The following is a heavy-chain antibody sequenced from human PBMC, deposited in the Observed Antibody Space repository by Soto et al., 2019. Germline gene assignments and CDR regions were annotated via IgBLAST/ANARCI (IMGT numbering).Heavy chain of an antibody. CDR3: SRGLYYGSGSPFDP. V-gene: IGHV1-8*01. J-gene: IGHJ5*02. CDR1: GYTFTSYD. D-gene: IGHD3-10*01. Sequence: QVQLVQSGAAVKQPGASVKVSCKASGYTFTSYDITWVRQATGKGLEWMGWMKPNSGNTGYAQKFQGRVTMNRKTSISTAYLELSSLRSEDTSGYYCSRGLYYGSGSPFDPCGQGTLVTVSS. CDR2: MKPNSGNT.